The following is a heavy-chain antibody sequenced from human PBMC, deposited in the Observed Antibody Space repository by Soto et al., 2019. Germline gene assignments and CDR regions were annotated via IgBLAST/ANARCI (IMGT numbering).Heavy chain of an antibody. Sequence: GGSLRLSCAASGFTFSSYSMNWVRQAPGKGLEWVSYISSSSSTIYYADSVKGRFTISRDNAKNSLYLQMNSLRDEDTAVYYCARSRTGRRQPFIVVVVAFENTRDMDVWGQGTTVTVSS. CDR3: ARSRTGRRQPFIVVVVAFENTRDMDV. CDR2: ISSSSSTI. D-gene: IGHD2-15*01. J-gene: IGHJ6*02. CDR1: GFTFSSYS. V-gene: IGHV3-48*02.